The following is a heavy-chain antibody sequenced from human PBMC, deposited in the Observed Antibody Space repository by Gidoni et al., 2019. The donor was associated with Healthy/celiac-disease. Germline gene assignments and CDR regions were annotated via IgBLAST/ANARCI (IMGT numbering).Heavy chain of an antibody. CDR2: INPSGGST. CDR3: ARRYYYGSGAIRGMDV. Sequence: QVQLVQSGAEVKKPGAAVKVSCKASGYTFTSYYMHWVRQAPGQGLEWMGIINPSGGSTSYAQKFQGSVTMTRDTSTSTVYMELSSLRSDDTAVYYCARRYYYGSGAIRGMDVWGQGTTVTVSS. J-gene: IGHJ6*02. D-gene: IGHD3-10*01. CDR1: GYTFTSYY. V-gene: IGHV1-46*03.